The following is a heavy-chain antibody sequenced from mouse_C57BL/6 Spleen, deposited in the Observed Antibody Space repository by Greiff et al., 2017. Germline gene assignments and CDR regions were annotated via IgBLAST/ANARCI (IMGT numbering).Heavy chain of an antibody. CDR3: ARYIGGYFDY. J-gene: IGHJ2*01. V-gene: IGHV7-3*01. CDR2: IRNKANGYTT. D-gene: IGHD1-1*02. CDR1: ESTFTVYY. Sequence: EVQLVESGGGLVQPGGSLSPSCAASESTFTVYYMSWFRQPPGKALEWLGFIRNKANGYTTEYSASVKGRFTISRDNSQSILYLQMNALRAEDSATYYCARYIGGYFDYWGQGTTLTVSS.